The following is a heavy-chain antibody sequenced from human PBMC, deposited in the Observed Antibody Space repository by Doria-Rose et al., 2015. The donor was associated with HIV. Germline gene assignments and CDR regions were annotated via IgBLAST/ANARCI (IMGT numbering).Heavy chain of an antibody. V-gene: IGHV4-31*03. D-gene: IGHD3-3*01. J-gene: IGHJ4*02. CDR3: ARMGSYRELDY. CDR1: GASVSSRGYY. CDR2: TYYTGTS. Sequence: GPVLVNPSETLSLTCRVSGASVSSRGYYWNWIRQVPGKGLESLGYTYYTGTSDYSPSLKSRLNMAVDTSKNQFSLKLSFVTVADTAVYYCARMGSYRELDYWGQGALVIVAA.